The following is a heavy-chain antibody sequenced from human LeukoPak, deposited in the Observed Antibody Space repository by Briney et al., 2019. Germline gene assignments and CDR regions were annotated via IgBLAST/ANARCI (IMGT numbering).Heavy chain of an antibody. D-gene: IGHD6-13*01. CDR1: GFTLSSNS. Sequence: PGGSLRLSCAASGFTLSSNSMNWVRQAPGKGLGWVSYIGSRSRTTYYADSVKGRFTISRDNAKNSLYLQMNSLRDEDTAVYYCARGLGSNFDIWGQGTMVTVSS. J-gene: IGHJ3*02. CDR3: ARGLGSNFDI. CDR2: IGSRSRTT. V-gene: IGHV3-48*02.